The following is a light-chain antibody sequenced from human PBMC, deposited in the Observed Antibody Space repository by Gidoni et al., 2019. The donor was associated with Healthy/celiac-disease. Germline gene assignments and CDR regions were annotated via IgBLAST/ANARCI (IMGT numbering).Light chain of an antibody. Sequence: EIVMTQSPATLSVSPGERATLSCRASQSVSSNLAWYQQKPGQAPRLLIYGASTRATGIPARFSGSGSGTEFTLTISSLQSEDFAVYYCRQYNNWPTTFGQGTRLEIK. V-gene: IGKV3D-15*01. CDR2: GAS. CDR1: QSVSSN. J-gene: IGKJ5*01. CDR3: RQYNNWPTT.